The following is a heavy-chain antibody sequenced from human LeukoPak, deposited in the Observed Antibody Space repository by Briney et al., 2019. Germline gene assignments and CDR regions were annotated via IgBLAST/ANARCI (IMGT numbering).Heavy chain of an antibody. CDR2: ISFDGTNK. CDR1: GFIFSSYA. J-gene: IGHJ4*02. CDR3: ARDLGYCTNGVCHTRFDY. Sequence: GGSLRLSCAASGFIFSSYAMHWVRQAPGKGLDWVAVISFDGTNKYYTDSVKGRFTISRDDSKNTLFLQMDSLRAEDTAVYYRARDLGYCTNGVCHTRFDYWGQGTLVAVSS. D-gene: IGHD2-8*01. V-gene: IGHV3-30-3*01.